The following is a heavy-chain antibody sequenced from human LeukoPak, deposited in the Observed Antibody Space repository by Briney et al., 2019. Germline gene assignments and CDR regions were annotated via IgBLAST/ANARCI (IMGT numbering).Heavy chain of an antibody. V-gene: IGHV4-39*07. Sequence: SETLSLTCTVSGGSISSSSYYWGWIRQPPGKGLEWIGSIYYSGSTYYNPSLESRVTISVDTSKNQFSLKLSSVTAADTAVYYCARGYDSSGYYYGDIWGQGTMVTVSS. CDR1: GGSISSSSYY. D-gene: IGHD3-22*01. J-gene: IGHJ3*02. CDR3: ARGYDSSGYYYGDI. CDR2: IYYSGST.